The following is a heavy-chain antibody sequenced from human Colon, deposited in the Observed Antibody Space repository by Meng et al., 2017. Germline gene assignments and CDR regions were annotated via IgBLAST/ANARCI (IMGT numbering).Heavy chain of an antibody. D-gene: IGHD7-27*01. CDR3: ARRPTNWGFSDY. V-gene: IGHV3-23*01. J-gene: IGHJ4*02. CDR1: GFTLTAYP. CDR2: ISGTGDNT. Sequence: GESLKISCAASGFTLTAYPMKWVRQAPGKGLEWVSTISGTGDNTYYADSVKGRFTISRDDSKNTLYLPMNSLRAEDTAVYYCARRPTNWGFSDYWGQGTLVTVSS.